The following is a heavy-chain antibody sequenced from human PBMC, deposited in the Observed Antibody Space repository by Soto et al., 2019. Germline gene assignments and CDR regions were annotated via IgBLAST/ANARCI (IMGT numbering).Heavy chain of an antibody. Sequence: EVQLVETGGGLIQPGGSLRLSCAASGFTVSSIYMSWVRQAPGKGLEWDSVIHSGGSTYYADSVKGRFTISRDNAKNTLYLQMNSLRAEDTAVYYCARVSTGVLAYWGQGTLVTVSS. J-gene: IGHJ4*02. CDR3: ARVSTGVLAY. D-gene: IGHD4-17*01. CDR1: GFTVSSIY. CDR2: IHSGGST. V-gene: IGHV3-53*02.